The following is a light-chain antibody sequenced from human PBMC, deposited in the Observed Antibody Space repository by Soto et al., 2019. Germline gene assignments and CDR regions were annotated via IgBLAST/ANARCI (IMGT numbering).Light chain of an antibody. Sequence: QSALTQPASVSGSPGQSITISCTGTNSDVGVYNSVSWYQQHPGKAPKLMIYEVSYRPSGVSNRFSGSKSGNTASLTISGLQAEDEADYYCSSYTSSSTYVFGTGTKVTVL. J-gene: IGLJ1*01. CDR2: EVS. CDR1: NSDVGVYNS. CDR3: SSYTSSSTYV. V-gene: IGLV2-14*01.